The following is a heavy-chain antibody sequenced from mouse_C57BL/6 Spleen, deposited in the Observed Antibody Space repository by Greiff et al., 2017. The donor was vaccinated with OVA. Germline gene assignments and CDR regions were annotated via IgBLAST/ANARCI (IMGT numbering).Heavy chain of an antibody. V-gene: IGHV1-53*01. CDR3: ARRGSGYGYAMDY. J-gene: IGHJ4*01. Sequence: QVQLQQPGTELVKPGASVKLSCKASGYTFTSYWLHWVKQRPGQGLEWIGNINPSNGGTNYNEKFKIKATLTVDKSSSTAYMQLSSLTSEDSAVYDCARRGSGYGYAMDYWGQGTSGNVSS. CDR2: INPSNGGT. D-gene: IGHD3-2*02. CDR1: GYTFTSYW.